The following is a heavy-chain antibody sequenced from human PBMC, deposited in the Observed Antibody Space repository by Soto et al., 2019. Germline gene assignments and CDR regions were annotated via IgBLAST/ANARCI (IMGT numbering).Heavy chain of an antibody. CDR2: ISYDGSNK. D-gene: IGHD1-26*01. V-gene: IGHV3-30*18. CDR3: AKGLGSGSYYYYYGMDV. Sequence: GGSLRLSCAASGFTFSSYGMHWVRQAPGKGLEWVAVISYDGSNKYYADSVKGRFTISRDNSKNTLYLQMNSLRAEDTAVYYCAKGLGSGSYYYYYGMDVWGQGTTVTVSS. J-gene: IGHJ6*02. CDR1: GFTFSSYG.